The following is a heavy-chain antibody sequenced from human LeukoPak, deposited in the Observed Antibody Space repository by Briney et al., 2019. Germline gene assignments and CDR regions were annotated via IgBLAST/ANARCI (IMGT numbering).Heavy chain of an antibody. Sequence: GGSPRLSCVGSRFTFSAFAMSWVRQAPGEGLEWVSGISRSGGTTYYADSVKGRFTISRDNSKNMLYLQMSDLRAEDTAVYYCAKDRGAYTNAIGSDSWGQGTLVTVSP. CDR2: ISRSGGTT. D-gene: IGHD5-18*01. CDR1: RFTFSAFA. J-gene: IGHJ4*02. V-gene: IGHV3-23*01. CDR3: AKDRGAYTNAIGSDS.